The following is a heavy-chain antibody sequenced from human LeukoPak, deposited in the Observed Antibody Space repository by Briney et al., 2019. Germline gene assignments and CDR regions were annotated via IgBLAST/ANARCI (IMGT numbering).Heavy chain of an antibody. J-gene: IGHJ4*02. CDR1: GFILSDYN. Sequence: GGSLRLSCAASGFILSDYNMHWVRQAPGKGLEWVAVISYDGSNKYYADSVKGRFTISRDNSKNTLYLHMNSLRAEDTAIYYCAKADWNRDYFFDYWGQGTLVTVSS. CDR2: ISYDGSNK. CDR3: AKADWNRDYFFDY. D-gene: IGHD1-1*01. V-gene: IGHV3-30*04.